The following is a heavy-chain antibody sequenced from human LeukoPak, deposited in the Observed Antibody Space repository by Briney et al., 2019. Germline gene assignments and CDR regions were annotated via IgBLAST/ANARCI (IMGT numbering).Heavy chain of an antibody. D-gene: IGHD4-17*01. V-gene: IGHV1-18*04. Sequence: ASVKVSCKASGYTFTSHGITWVRQAPGQGPEWMGWISTYNVNTNYAQKLQGRVTMTTDTSTSTAYMELRSLRSDDTAVYYCARAGGMTTVTTFDYWGQGTLVTVSS. CDR2: ISTYNVNT. CDR1: GYTFTSHG. J-gene: IGHJ4*02. CDR3: ARAGGMTTVTTFDY.